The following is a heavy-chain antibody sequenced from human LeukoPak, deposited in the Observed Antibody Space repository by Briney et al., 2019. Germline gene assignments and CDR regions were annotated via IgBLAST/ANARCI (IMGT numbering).Heavy chain of an antibody. Sequence: GSLRLSCAASGFTFSSYSMNWVRQAPGKGLEWVSPISSSSSYIYYADSVKGRFTISRDNAKNSLYLQMNSLRAEDTAVYYCARDGPSLWEVNWFDPWGQGTLVTVSS. CDR2: ISSSSSYI. V-gene: IGHV3-21*01. D-gene: IGHD3-16*01. J-gene: IGHJ5*02. CDR3: ARDGPSLWEVNWFDP. CDR1: GFTFSSYS.